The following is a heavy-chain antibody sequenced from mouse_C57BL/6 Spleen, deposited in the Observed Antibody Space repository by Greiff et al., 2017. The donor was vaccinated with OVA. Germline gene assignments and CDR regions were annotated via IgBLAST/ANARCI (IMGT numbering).Heavy chain of an antibody. V-gene: IGHV1-82*01. CDR2: IYPGDGDT. CDR1: GYAFSSSW. Sequence: VKLQESGPELVKPGASVKISCKASGYAFSSSWMNWVKQRPGKGLEWIGRIYPGDGDTNYNGKFKGKATLTADKSSSTAYMQLSSLTSEDSAVYFCARYYGSLYWYFDVWGTGTTVTVSS. CDR3: ARYYGSLYWYFDV. J-gene: IGHJ1*03. D-gene: IGHD1-1*01.